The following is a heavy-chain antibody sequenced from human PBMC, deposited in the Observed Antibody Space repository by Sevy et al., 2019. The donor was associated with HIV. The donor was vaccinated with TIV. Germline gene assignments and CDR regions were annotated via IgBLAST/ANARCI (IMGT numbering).Heavy chain of an antibody. V-gene: IGHV3-21*01. D-gene: IGHD1-26*01. Sequence: GGSLRLSCAASGFTFSSYSMNWVRQAPGKGLEWVSSISSSSSYIYYADSVKGRFTISRDNAKNSLYLQMNSLRAEDTAVYYCARDLSGSYYYYFDYWGQRTVVTVSS. J-gene: IGHJ4*02. CDR1: GFTFSSYS. CDR2: ISSSSSYI. CDR3: ARDLSGSYYYYFDY.